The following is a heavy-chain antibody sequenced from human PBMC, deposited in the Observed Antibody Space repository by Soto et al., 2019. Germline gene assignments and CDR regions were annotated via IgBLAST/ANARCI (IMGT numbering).Heavy chain of an antibody. J-gene: IGHJ4*02. Sequence: EVQLVESGGGLVQPGGSLRLSCAASGFTFSSYSMNWVRQAPGKGLEWVSYISSSSSTIYYADSVKGRFTISRDNAKNSLYLKMNSLRAEDTAVYYFAAQNIVATSNSDYWGQGTLVTVSS. D-gene: IGHD5-12*01. V-gene: IGHV3-48*01. CDR1: GFTFSSYS. CDR2: ISSSSSTI. CDR3: AAQNIVATSNSDY.